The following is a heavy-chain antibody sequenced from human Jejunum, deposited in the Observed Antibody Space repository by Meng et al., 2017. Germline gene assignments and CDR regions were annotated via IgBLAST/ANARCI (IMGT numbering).Heavy chain of an antibody. J-gene: IGHJ4*02. D-gene: IGHD6-13*01. Sequence: DVQRVQTGGGGVKPGGSRRRACAASGFSFTNAWMTWVRQAPGKGLEWVGRIKTKFDGGTRDYAAPVKGRFTISRDDSKNTLYLQMNSLKTEDTAVYYCTTIGSSWSHYWGQGTLVTVSS. CDR1: GFSFTNAW. CDR3: TTIGSSWSHY. CDR2: IKTKFDGGTR. V-gene: IGHV3-15*01.